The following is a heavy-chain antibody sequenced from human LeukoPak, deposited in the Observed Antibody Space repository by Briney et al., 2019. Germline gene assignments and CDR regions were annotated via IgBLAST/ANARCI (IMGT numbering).Heavy chain of an antibody. Sequence: GESLKISCKGSGYSFTSYWIGWVRQMPGKGLEGMGIIYPGDSDTRYSPSFQGQVTISGDNSISTAYLQWSSLKASDTAMYYCARHYKEWYSSGWSDYWGQGTLVTVSS. CDR1: GYSFTSYW. J-gene: IGHJ4*02. V-gene: IGHV5-51*01. CDR2: IYPGDSDT. D-gene: IGHD6-19*01. CDR3: ARHYKEWYSSGWSDY.